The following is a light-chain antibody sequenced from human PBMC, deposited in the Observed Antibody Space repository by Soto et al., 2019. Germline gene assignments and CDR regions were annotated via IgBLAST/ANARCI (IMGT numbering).Light chain of an antibody. CDR2: DAS. CDR1: QSVSSSY. CDR3: HQRQYWPPIT. V-gene: IGKV3D-20*02. Sequence: EIVLTQSPGTLSLTPGERATLSCRASQSVSSSYLAWYQQKPGQAPRLLIYDASNRATGIPARFSGSGSGTDFTLTISSLEPEDFAVYYCHQRQYWPPITFGQGTRLE. J-gene: IGKJ5*01.